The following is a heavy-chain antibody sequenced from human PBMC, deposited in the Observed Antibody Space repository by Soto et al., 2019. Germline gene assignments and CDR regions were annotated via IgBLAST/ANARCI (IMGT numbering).Heavy chain of an antibody. CDR2: INPHGGST. J-gene: IGHJ5*02. CDR1: GDTFTSYY. D-gene: IGHD3-3*01. V-gene: IGHV1-46*01. Sequence: GPSVKVSCKAPGDTFTSYYLNWVRQAPGQGLEWMGVINPHGGSTKYAQKFQGRITMTRDTSRSTVYTELSSLRSDDTAIYYCARSSGGNFGIIIEGSNWFDPWGQGTLVTVSS. CDR3: ARSSGGNFGIIIEGSNWFDP.